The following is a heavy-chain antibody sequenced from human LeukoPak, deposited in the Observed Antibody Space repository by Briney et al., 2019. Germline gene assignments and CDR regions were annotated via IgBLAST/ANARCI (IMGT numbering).Heavy chain of an antibody. J-gene: IGHJ4*02. CDR1: GFTFDDYA. D-gene: IGHD3-3*01. V-gene: IGHV3-9*01. Sequence: GGSLRLSCAASGFTFDDYAMHWVRQAPGKGLEWVSGISWNSGSIGYADSVKGRFTISRDNAKNSLYLQMNSLRAEDTAVYYCARARLPVFWSGYYFDYWGQGTLVTVSS. CDR2: ISWNSGSI. CDR3: ARARLPVFWSGYYFDY.